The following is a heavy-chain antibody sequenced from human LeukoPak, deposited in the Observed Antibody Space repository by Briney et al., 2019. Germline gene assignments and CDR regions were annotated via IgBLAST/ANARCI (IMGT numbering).Heavy chain of an antibody. V-gene: IGHV3-33*01. CDR1: GFTFSGYG. J-gene: IGHJ4*02. CDR2: IWYDGSNI. D-gene: IGHD3-22*01. Sequence: SGGSLRLSCAASGFTFSGYGMHWVRQAPGKGLEWLAVIWYDGSNIYYADPVKGRFAVSRDNSKNTLYLQINSLRAEDTAVYYCARARNDYDTSSFSALDYWGQGTLVTVSS. CDR3: ARARNDYDTSSFSALDY.